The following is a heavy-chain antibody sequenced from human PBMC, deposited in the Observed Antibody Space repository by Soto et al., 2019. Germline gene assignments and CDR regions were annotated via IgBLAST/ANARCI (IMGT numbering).Heavy chain of an antibody. CDR3: ATDLTGRYGMDV. V-gene: IGHV1-46*02. J-gene: IGHJ6*02. CDR2: INPSGGST. Sequence: GAPVKASSKAPGYTFNSNYMHSVRHAPGQGLEWMGIINPSGGSTSYAQKFQGRVTMTRDTSTSTVYMELSSLRSEDTAVYYCATDLTGRYGMDVWGQGTTVTVSS. CDR1: GYTFNSNY. D-gene: IGHD2-8*02.